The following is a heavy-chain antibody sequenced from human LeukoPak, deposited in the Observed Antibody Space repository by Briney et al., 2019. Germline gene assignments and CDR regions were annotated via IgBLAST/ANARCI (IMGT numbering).Heavy chain of an antibody. CDR2: IYYSGST. D-gene: IGHD3-16*01. J-gene: IGHJ4*02. V-gene: IGHV4-59*11. CDR1: GGSISSHY. CDR3: ARGGDFDY. Sequence: PSETLSLTCTVSGGSISSHYWSWIRQPPGKGLEWIGYIYYSGSTNYNPSLKSRVTISVDTSKNQFSLKLSSVTAADTVVYYCARGGDFDYWGQGTLVTVSS.